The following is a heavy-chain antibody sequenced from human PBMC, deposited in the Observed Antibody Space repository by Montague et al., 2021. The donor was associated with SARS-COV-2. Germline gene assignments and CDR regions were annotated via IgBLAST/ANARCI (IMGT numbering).Heavy chain of an antibody. D-gene: IGHD3-10*01. V-gene: IGHV3-53*04. CDR1: GFTVSSNY. CDR2: IYSGGST. Sequence: SLRLSCAASGFTVSSNYMSRVRQAPGKGLEWASVIYSGGSTYYADSVKGRFTISRHNYKNMLYLQTNSLSAEDTAVYYCARDLTYGSGRRSYYYGMDVWGQGTTVTVSS. J-gene: IGHJ6*02. CDR3: ARDLTYGSGRRSYYYGMDV.